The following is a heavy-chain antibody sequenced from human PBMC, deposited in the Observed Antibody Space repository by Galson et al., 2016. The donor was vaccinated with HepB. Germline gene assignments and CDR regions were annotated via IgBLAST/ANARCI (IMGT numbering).Heavy chain of an antibody. Sequence: SLRLSCAASGFTFSRYEMNWVRQAPGKGLEWVAHISTTGRTMYYADSVKGRFTTSRANAWNSLYLQMNSLRAEDTAVYYCAREPVRLDDLLTGPPKNPDYWGQGTLVTVSS. CDR3: AREPVRLDDLLTGPPKNPDY. V-gene: IGHV3-48*03. J-gene: IGHJ4*02. CDR2: ISTTGRTM. D-gene: IGHD3-9*01. CDR1: GFTFSRYE.